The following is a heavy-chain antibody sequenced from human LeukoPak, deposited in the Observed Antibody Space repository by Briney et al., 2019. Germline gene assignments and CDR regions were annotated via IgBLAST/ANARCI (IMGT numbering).Heavy chain of an antibody. D-gene: IGHD5-12*01. J-gene: IGHJ3*02. Sequence: PGGSLRLSCAASGFTFSSYSMNWVRQAPGKGLEWVSYISSSSTIYYADSVKGRFTISRDNAKNSLYLQMNSLRAEDTAVYYCARAPNVDPDAFDIWGQGTMVTVSS. CDR3: ARAPNVDPDAFDI. CDR2: ISSSSTI. V-gene: IGHV3-48*01. CDR1: GFTFSSYS.